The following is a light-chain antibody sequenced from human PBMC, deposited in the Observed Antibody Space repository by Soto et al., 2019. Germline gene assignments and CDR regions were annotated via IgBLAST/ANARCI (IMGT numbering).Light chain of an antibody. CDR2: GAS. CDR3: QQYNNWPPLFT. CDR1: QSVSSN. Sequence: EIVMTQSPATLSVSPGERATLSCRASQSVSSNLTWYQQKPGQAPRLLIYGASTRATGIPARFSGSGSGTDFTLTIRSLQSEDFAVYYCQQYNNWPPLFTFGPGTKVDIK. J-gene: IGKJ3*01. V-gene: IGKV3-15*01.